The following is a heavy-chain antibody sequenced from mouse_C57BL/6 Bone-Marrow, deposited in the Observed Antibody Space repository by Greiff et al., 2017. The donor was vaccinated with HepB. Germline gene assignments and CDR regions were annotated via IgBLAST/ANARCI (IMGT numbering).Heavy chain of an antibody. J-gene: IGHJ3*01. CDR1: GFTFSDAW. Sequence: EVKLLESGGGLVQPGGSMKLSCAASGFTFSDAWMDWVRQSPEKGLEWVAEIRNKANNHATYYAESVKGRFTISRDESKSSVYLKMNSLRAEDTGIYYCTRGRNYWGQGTLVTVSA. CDR3: TRGRNY. V-gene: IGHV6-6*01. CDR2: IRNKANNHAT.